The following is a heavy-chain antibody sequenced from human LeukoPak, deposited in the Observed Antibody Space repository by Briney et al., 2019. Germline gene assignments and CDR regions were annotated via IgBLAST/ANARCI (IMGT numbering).Heavy chain of an antibody. CDR2: FSSGGGDT. D-gene: IGHD3-10*01. J-gene: IGHJ4*02. CDR1: GFSFSSNW. Sequence: HPGGSLRLSCAASGFSFSSNWMHWVRQAPGKGLVWVSRFSSGGGDTVYADSMKGRFTGSRDNAKDTLYQQMNSLRVEDTAVYYCARGPYYAAGSFDYCGQGALVTVSS. CDR3: ARGPYYAAGSFDY. V-gene: IGHV3-74*01.